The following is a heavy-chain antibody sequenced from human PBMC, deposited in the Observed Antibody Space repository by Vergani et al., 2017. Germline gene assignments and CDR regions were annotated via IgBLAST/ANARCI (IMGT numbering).Heavy chain of an antibody. Sequence: QVQLQESGPGLVKPSETLSLTCTVSGGSISSYYWSWIRQPPGKGLEWIGYIYYSGSTNYNPSLKSRVTISVDTSKNEFSLKLSSVTAADTAVYYCARVAREYGDLGDWGQGTLVTVSS. V-gene: IGHV4-59*01. J-gene: IGHJ4*02. D-gene: IGHD4-17*01. CDR2: IYYSGST. CDR1: GGSISSYY. CDR3: ARVAREYGDLGD.